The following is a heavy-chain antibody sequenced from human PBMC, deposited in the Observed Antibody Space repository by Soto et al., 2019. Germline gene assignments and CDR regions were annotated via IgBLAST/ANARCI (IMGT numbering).Heavy chain of an antibody. CDR1: GYTFTSYG. V-gene: IGHV1-18*01. Sequence: GASVKVSCKASGYTFTSYGISWVRQAPGQGLEWMGWISAYNGNTNYAQKLQGRVTMTTDTSTSTAYMELRSLRSDDTAVYYCARDPITIFGVVIPRNWFDPWGQGTLVTVSS. D-gene: IGHD3-3*01. CDR2: ISAYNGNT. J-gene: IGHJ5*02. CDR3: ARDPITIFGVVIPRNWFDP.